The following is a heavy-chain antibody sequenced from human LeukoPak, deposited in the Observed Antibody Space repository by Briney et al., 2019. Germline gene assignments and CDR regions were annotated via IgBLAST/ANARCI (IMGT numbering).Heavy chain of an antibody. J-gene: IGHJ5*02. CDR1: GGTFSSYA. CDR3: ERVLDSSGYLNWFDP. Sequence: RASVKVSCKASGGTFSSYAISWVRQAPGQGLEWMGRIIPMFGTANYVQKFQGRVTITTDEATRKAYMEMKRQRSGETDGYLCERVLDSSGYLNWFDPWGQGTLVTVSS. V-gene: IGHV1-69*05. D-gene: IGHD3-22*01. CDR2: IIPMFGTA.